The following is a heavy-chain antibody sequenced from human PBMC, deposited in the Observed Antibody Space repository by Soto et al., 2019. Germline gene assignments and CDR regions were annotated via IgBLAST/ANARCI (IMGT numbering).Heavy chain of an antibody. J-gene: IGHJ6*02. D-gene: IGHD6-25*01. Sequence: EVQLLESGGGLVQPGGSLRLSCAASGFTFSSYAMSWVRQAPGKGLEWVSAISGSGGSTYYADSVKGRFTISRDNSKNTLYLQINSLRAEDTAVYYCANLPERPLDYYGMDVWGQGTTVTVSS. CDR2: ISGSGGST. V-gene: IGHV3-23*01. CDR3: ANLPERPLDYYGMDV. CDR1: GFTFSSYA.